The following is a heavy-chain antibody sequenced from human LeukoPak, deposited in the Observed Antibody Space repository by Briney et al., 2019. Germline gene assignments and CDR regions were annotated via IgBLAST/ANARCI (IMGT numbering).Heavy chain of an antibody. J-gene: IGHJ4*02. CDR3: ARGAPTYYDILTGYYSLDY. D-gene: IGHD3-9*01. CDR1: GGTFSSYA. CDR2: IIPIFGTA. Sequence: SVKVSFKASGGTFSSYAISWVRQAPGQGLEWMGGIIPIFGTANYAQKFQGRVTITADESTSTAYMELSSLRSEDTAVYYCARGAPTYYDILTGYYSLDYWGQGTLVTVSS. V-gene: IGHV1-69*01.